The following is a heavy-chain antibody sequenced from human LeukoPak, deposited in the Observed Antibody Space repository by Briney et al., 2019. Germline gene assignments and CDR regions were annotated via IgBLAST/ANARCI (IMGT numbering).Heavy chain of an antibody. Sequence: PGGSLRLSCAASGFTFSSYAMHWVRQAPGKGLEYVSAISSNGGSTYYANSVKGRFTISRDNAKNSLYLQMNSLRAEDTAVYYCARDRLAGSGWYWIWDYWGQGTLVTVSS. CDR2: ISSNGGST. V-gene: IGHV3-64*01. J-gene: IGHJ4*02. CDR3: ARDRLAGSGWYWIWDY. CDR1: GFTFSSYA. D-gene: IGHD6-19*01.